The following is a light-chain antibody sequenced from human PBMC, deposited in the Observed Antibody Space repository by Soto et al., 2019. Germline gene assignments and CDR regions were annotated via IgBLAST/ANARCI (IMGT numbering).Light chain of an antibody. CDR1: SSDVGSSNL. Sequence: QSVLTQPASVSGSPGQSITFSCTGTSSDVGSSNLVSWYQQHPGKAPKLLIYEVSKRPSGVSNRFSGSKSGNTASLTISGLQAEDEADYCCCSYAGSSTHVFGTGTKVT. J-gene: IGLJ1*01. CDR2: EVS. CDR3: CSYAGSSTHV. V-gene: IGLV2-23*02.